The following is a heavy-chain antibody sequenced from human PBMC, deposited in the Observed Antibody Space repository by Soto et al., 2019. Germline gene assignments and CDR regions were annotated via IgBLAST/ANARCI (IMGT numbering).Heavy chain of an antibody. Sequence: PSETLSLTCAVYGGSFSDDASSSDWYSNWIRQSPGKGLEWIGEIDRSGRTKYNPSLKSRVSISVDTSKNQFSLKLSSVTPEDTAVYYCAREVYSSSWFNWFDPWGQGTLVTVSS. CDR1: GGSFSDDASSSDWY. D-gene: IGHD6-13*01. CDR2: IDRSGRT. CDR3: AREVYSSSWFNWFDP. V-gene: IGHV4-34*01. J-gene: IGHJ5*02.